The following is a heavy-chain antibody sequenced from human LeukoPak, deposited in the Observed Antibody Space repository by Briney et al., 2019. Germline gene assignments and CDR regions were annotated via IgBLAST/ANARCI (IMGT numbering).Heavy chain of an antibody. CDR1: GFTFSSYA. Sequence: PGGSLRLSCAASGFTFSSYAMSWVRQAPGKGLEWVSAISGSGGSTYYADSVKGRFTISRDNAKNSLYLQMNSLRAEDTAVYYCARGSGFFDYWGQGTLVTVSS. J-gene: IGHJ4*02. CDR2: ISGSGGST. V-gene: IGHV3-23*01. CDR3: ARGSGFFDY. D-gene: IGHD3-3*01.